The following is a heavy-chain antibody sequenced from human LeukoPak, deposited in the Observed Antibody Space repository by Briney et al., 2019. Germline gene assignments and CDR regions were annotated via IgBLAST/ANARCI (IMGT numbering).Heavy chain of an antibody. Sequence: VASVKDSCKASGYTFTGYYMHWVRQAPGQGVEWMGWINPNSGGTNYAQKFQGRVTMTRDTSIRTAYMELSRLRSDDTAVYYCAREDSAAGTVFDYWGQGTLVTVSS. CDR1: GYTFTGYY. V-gene: IGHV1-2*02. D-gene: IGHD6-13*01. CDR3: AREDSAAGTVFDY. CDR2: INPNSGGT. J-gene: IGHJ4*02.